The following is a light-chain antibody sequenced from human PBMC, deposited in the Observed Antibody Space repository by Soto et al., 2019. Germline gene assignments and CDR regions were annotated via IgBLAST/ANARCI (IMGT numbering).Light chain of an antibody. CDR3: QQRSNRPSYT. Sequence: EIVLTQSPATLSLSPGERATLSCRASQSVSSYLAWYQQKPGQAPRLLIYDASNRATGIPARFSGSGSGTDFILTISSLWSVYHAVYLYQQRSNRPSYTFGQGTKLEIK. J-gene: IGKJ2*01. V-gene: IGKV3-11*01. CDR1: QSVSSY. CDR2: DAS.